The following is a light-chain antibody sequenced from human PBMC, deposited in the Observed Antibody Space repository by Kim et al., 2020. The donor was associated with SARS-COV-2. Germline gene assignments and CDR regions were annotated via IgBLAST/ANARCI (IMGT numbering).Light chain of an antibody. CDR1: QSISSY. Sequence: SASVGDRVNITRRARQSISSYLNWDQQKPGKAPKLLIYAASSLQSGVPSRFSGSGSGTDFTLTISSLQPEDFATYYCQQSYSTPYTFGQGTKLEI. CDR2: AAS. V-gene: IGKV1-39*01. CDR3: QQSYSTPYT. J-gene: IGKJ2*01.